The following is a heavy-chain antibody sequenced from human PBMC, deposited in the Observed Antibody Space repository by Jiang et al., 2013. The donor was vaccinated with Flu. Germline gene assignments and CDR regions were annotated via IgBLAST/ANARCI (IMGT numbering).Heavy chain of an antibody. CDR1: GFSLSTSGVD. J-gene: IGHJ4*02. CDR3: AHILSYYYDASGFNYYFDY. CDR2: IYWDDDK. Sequence: KPTQTLTLTCTFSGFSLSTSGVDVGWIRQPPGKALDWLALIYWDDDKRYSPSLKNRLAITKGTSKNQVVLTMTNMDPVDTATYYCAHILSYYYDASGFNYYFDYWGQGTLVTVSS. D-gene: IGHD3-22*01. V-gene: IGHV2-5*02.